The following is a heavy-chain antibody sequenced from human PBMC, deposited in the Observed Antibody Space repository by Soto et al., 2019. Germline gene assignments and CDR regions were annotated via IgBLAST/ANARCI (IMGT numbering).Heavy chain of an antibody. CDR2: ISAYNGNT. CDR3: ARVIAAAGDFDY. D-gene: IGHD6-13*01. CDR1: SYTFASYG. Sequence: QVQLVQSGAEVKKPGASVKVSCKASSYTFASYGISWVRQAPGQGLEWMGWISAYNGNTNYAQKLQGRVTMTTDKSTSTAYMKRRSVRADDVSEYYCARVIAAAGDFDYWGQGTLVTVSS. J-gene: IGHJ4*02. V-gene: IGHV1-18*03.